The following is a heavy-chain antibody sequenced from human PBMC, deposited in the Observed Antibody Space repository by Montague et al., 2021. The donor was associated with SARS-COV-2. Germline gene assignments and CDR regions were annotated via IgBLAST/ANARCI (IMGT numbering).Heavy chain of an antibody. CDR3: ARGKRGYYYGLGVSAHFDY. Sequence: SETLSLTCTVSGGSISSYYWSWIRQPPGKGLEWIGYIYYSGSTNYNPSLKSRVTISVDTSKTQFSLKLSSVTAADTAVYYCARGKRGYYYGLGVSAHFDYWGQGTLVTVSS. CDR1: GGSISSYY. V-gene: IGHV4-59*01. CDR2: IYYSGST. D-gene: IGHD3-10*01. J-gene: IGHJ4*02.